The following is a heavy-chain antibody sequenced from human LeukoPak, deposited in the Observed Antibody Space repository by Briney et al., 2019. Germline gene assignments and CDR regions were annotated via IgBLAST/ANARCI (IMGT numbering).Heavy chain of an antibody. CDR3: ARRQYSDAFDI. CDR2: IYPGDSDT. V-gene: IGHV5-51*01. D-gene: IGHD2-21*01. Sequence: GESLKISCKGSGYSFTSYWIGWVRQMPGKGLEWMGIIYPGDSDTSYSPSFQGQVTISAHKSISTAYLQWSSLKASDTAMYYCARRQYSDAFDIWDQGTMVTVSS. CDR1: GYSFTSYW. J-gene: IGHJ3*02.